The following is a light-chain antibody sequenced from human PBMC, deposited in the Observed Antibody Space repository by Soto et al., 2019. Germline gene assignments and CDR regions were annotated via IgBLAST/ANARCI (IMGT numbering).Light chain of an antibody. CDR2: DVT. Sequence: QSALTQPASVPGYPGQSITISCTGTSSDVGGYNYVSWYQHHPGKAPKLLIHDVTNRPSGVSNRFSGSKSGDTASLTISGLQAEDEADYYCCSYTASNTLLFGGGTKLTVL. CDR3: CSYTASNTLL. J-gene: IGLJ3*02. CDR1: SSDVGGYNY. V-gene: IGLV2-14*03.